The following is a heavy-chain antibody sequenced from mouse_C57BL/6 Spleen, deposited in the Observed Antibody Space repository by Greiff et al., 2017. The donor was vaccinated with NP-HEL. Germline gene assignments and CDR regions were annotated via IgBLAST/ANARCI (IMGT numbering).Heavy chain of an antibody. CDR2: INPNNGGT. Sequence: EVQLQQSGPELVKPGASVKIPCKASGYTFTDYNMDWVKQSHGKSLEWIGDINPNNGGTIYNQKFKGKATLTVDKSSSTAYMELRSLTSEDTAVYYCARDYYGSSPDYYAMDYWGQGTSVTVSS. V-gene: IGHV1-18*01. D-gene: IGHD1-1*01. CDR3: ARDYYGSSPDYYAMDY. CDR1: GYTFTDYN. J-gene: IGHJ4*01.